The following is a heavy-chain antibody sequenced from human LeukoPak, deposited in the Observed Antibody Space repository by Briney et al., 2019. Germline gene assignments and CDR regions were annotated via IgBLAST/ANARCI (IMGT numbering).Heavy chain of an antibody. Sequence: SETLSLTCTVSGGSISSYYLSWIRQPPGKGLEWIGYIYYSGSTNYNPSLKSRVTISVDTSKNQFSLKLSSVTAADTAVYYCASGGPKDAFDIWGQGTMVTVSS. D-gene: IGHD2-15*01. CDR3: ASGGPKDAFDI. CDR1: GGSISSYY. CDR2: IYYSGST. J-gene: IGHJ3*02. V-gene: IGHV4-59*08.